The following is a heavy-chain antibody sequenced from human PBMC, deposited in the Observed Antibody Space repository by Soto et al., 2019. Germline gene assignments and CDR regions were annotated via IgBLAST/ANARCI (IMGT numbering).Heavy chain of an antibody. V-gene: IGHV1-46*01. D-gene: IGHD2-2*01. Sequence: ASVEVSCKASGYSFSSHCIYWVRQAPGQGLQWMGIINPGGGRTAYAQKFQGRVTLTRDMSTSTVYMELTSLTYDDTAVYYCARDVSGPGATYVMDVWGQGTTVTVSS. CDR2: INPGGGRT. CDR3: ARDVSGPGATYVMDV. J-gene: IGHJ6*02. CDR1: GYSFSSHC.